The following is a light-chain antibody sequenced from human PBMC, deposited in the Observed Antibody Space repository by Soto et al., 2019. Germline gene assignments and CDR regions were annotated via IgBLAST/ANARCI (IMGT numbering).Light chain of an antibody. CDR3: SSYTSISTLV. CDR1: SSDVGGYDY. V-gene: IGLV2-14*01. Sequence: QSVLTQPASVSESPGQSITISCTGTSSDVGGYDYVSWYQQHPGKAPKLMIYEVSNRPFGVSDRFSASKSGNTASLTISGLQADDEADYYCSSYTSISTLVFGTGTRSPS. CDR2: EVS. J-gene: IGLJ1*01.